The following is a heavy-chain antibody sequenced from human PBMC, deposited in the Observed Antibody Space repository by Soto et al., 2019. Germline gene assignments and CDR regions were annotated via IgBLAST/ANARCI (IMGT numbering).Heavy chain of an antibody. D-gene: IGHD2-21*02. CDR2: IRGNGDRT. V-gene: IGHV3-23*01. Sequence: EEQLLESGGVLVVPGGSLRLSCAASGFAFSNYAMTWVRQAPGKGMEWVSSIRGNGDRTYYTESVKGRFTISRDNSKSTLFLKMNSLRADDTAVYFCARAEVTAVFGFWGQGTLVTVSS. CDR1: GFAFSNYA. CDR3: ARAEVTAVFGF. J-gene: IGHJ4*02.